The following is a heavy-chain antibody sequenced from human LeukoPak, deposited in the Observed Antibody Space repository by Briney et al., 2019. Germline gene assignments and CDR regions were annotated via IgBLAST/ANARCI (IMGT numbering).Heavy chain of an antibody. V-gene: IGHV3-23*01. CDR1: GFTFSSYA. CDR3: ARAGYSSGWYSGWFDP. Sequence: GGSLRLSCAASGFTFSSYAMTWVRQGQGKGLEWVPVISGSGGSTYYADSVKGRFTISRDNSKNTLYLQMNSLRAEDTAVYYCARAGYSSGWYSGWFDPWGQGTLVTVSS. CDR2: ISGSGGST. D-gene: IGHD6-19*01. J-gene: IGHJ5*02.